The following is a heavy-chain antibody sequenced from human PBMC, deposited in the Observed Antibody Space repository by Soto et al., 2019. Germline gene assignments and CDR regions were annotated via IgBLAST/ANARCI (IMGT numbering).Heavy chain of an antibody. CDR3: ARTHIVVPSALFGMDL. Sequence: ASVKVSCKASGYTFTDYAIHWLRQAPGQGLEWMGWINTESGNTKYSQRFQDRVSFTRDTSASTVYMELTSLKSEDMTVYYCARTHIVVPSALFGMDLSRHGTTAT. D-gene: IGHD5-12*01. J-gene: IGHJ6*02. CDR2: INTESGNT. V-gene: IGHV1-3*04. CDR1: GYTFTDYA.